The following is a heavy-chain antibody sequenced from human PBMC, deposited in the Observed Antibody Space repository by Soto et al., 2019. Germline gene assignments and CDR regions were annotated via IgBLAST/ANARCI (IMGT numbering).Heavy chain of an antibody. D-gene: IGHD6-19*01. CDR3: ASHYGMAVAQGGYYYGMDV. V-gene: IGHV3-48*01. Sequence: LRLSFAASGXTFSSYSMNWVRQAPGKGLEWVSYISSSSSIIYYADSVKGRFTISRDDAKNSLFLQMNSLRAEDTAVYYCASHYGMAVAQGGYYYGMDVWGQGTTVTAP. J-gene: IGHJ6*02. CDR1: GXTFSSYS. CDR2: ISSSSSII.